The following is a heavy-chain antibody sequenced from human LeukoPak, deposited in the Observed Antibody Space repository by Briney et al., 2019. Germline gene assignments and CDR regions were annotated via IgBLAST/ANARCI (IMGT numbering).Heavy chain of an antibody. CDR1: GYTFTSYY. V-gene: IGHV1-46*01. D-gene: IGHD6-19*01. Sequence: GASVKVSCKASGYTFTSYYMHWVRQAPGQGLEWMGIINPSGGSTSYAQKFQGRVTMTRNTSISTAYMELSSLRAEDTAVYYCARLQPGIAVAKGINGMDVWGQGTTVTVSS. J-gene: IGHJ6*02. CDR2: INPSGGST. CDR3: ARLQPGIAVAKGINGMDV.